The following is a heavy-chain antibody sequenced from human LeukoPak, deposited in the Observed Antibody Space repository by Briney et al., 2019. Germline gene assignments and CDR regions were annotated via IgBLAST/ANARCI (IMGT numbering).Heavy chain of an antibody. CDR2: IYSSGIT. V-gene: IGHV4-59*08. CDR3: ARHRGYGSGFNS. CDR1: GASITYSY. J-gene: IGHJ4*02. D-gene: IGHD3-10*01. Sequence: PSETLSLTCTVSGASITYSYCSWIRQSPRKGLEWIGYIYSSGITNYNPSLKSRVTISVDTSKSQFSLKLSSATAADTAVYYCARHRGYGSGFNSWGQGTLVTVSS.